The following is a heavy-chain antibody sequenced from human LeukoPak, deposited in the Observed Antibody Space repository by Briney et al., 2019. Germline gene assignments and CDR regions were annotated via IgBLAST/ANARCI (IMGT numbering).Heavy chain of an antibody. CDR3: ASSLSPRYYDFWSGYYTNWFDP. CDR1: GGSISSSSYY. V-gene: IGHV4-39*01. J-gene: IGHJ5*02. Sequence: NPSETLSLTCTVSGGSISSSSYYWGWIRQPPGKGLEWIGSIYYSGSTYYNPSLKSRVTISVDTSKNQFSLKLSSVTAADTAVYYCASSLSPRYYDFWSGYYTNWFDPWGQGTLVTVSS. D-gene: IGHD3-3*01. CDR2: IYYSGST.